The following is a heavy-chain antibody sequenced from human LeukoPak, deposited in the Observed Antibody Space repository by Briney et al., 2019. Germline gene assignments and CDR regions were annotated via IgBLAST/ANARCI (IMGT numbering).Heavy chain of an antibody. J-gene: IGHJ3*02. Sequence: GGSLRLSCAASGFTFSSYSMNWVRKAPGKGLEWVAFISGTSAYISYADSVKGRFTISRDNAKNSLYLQMDNLRAEDTAVYYCAKKMDDAFDIWGQGTMVTVSS. CDR3: AKKMDDAFDI. V-gene: IGHV3-21*01. CDR2: ISGTSAYI. CDR1: GFTFSSYS. D-gene: IGHD5-24*01.